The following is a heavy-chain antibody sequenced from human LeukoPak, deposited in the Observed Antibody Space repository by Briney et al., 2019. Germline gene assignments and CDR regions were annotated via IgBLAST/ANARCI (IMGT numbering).Heavy chain of an antibody. CDR2: ISSSSYI. J-gene: IGHJ4*02. CDR3: ARAREAADYYFDY. V-gene: IGHV3-21*01. Sequence: GGSLRLSCAASGFTFSSYSMNWVRQAPGKGLEWVSSISSSSYIYYADSVKGRFTISRDNAKNSLYLQMNSLRAEDTAVYYCARAREAADYYFDYWGQGTLVTVSS. D-gene: IGHD3-3*01. CDR1: GFTFSSYS.